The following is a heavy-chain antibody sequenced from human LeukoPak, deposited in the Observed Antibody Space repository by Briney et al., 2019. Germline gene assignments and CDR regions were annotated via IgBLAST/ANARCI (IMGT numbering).Heavy chain of an antibody. Sequence: GGSLRLSCAASGFTFSSSWMHWVRQAPGKGLEWVSSISGSGGSTFYADSVKGRFTISRDNSKNTLYLQMNSLRAEDTAIYYCAKRITVVARDAFDFWGQGTMVTVSS. V-gene: IGHV3-23*01. CDR1: GFTFSSSW. J-gene: IGHJ3*01. D-gene: IGHD1-14*01. CDR3: AKRITVVARDAFDF. CDR2: ISGSGGST.